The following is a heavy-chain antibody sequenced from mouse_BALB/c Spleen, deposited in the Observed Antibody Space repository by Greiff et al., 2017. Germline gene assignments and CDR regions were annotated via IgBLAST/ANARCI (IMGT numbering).Heavy chain of an antibody. CDR3: ARVYGNYYAMDY. D-gene: IGHD2-1*01. J-gene: IGHJ4*01. CDR2: INPYNDGT. CDR1: GYTFTDYY. Sequence: VQLKESGAELARPGASVKLSCKASGYTFTDYYINWVKQRTGQGLEWIGYINPYNDGTKYNEKFKGKATLTSDKSSSTAYMELSSLTSEDSAVYYCARVYGNYYAMDYWGQGTSVTVSS. V-gene: IGHV1-14*01.